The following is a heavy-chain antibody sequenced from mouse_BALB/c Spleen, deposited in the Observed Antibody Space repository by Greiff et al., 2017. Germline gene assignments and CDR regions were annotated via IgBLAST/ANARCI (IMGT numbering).Heavy chain of an antibody. Sequence: EVQGVESGGGLVKPGGSLKLSCAASGFTFSSYAMSWVRQTPEKRLEWVATISSGGSYTYYPDSVKGRFTISRDNAKNTLYLQMSSLRSEDTAMYYCARGDYYGSSYEVDYWGQGTTLTVSS. CDR2: ISSGGSYT. J-gene: IGHJ2*01. D-gene: IGHD1-1*01. CDR1: GFTFSSYA. CDR3: ARGDYYGSSYEVDY. V-gene: IGHV5-9-3*01.